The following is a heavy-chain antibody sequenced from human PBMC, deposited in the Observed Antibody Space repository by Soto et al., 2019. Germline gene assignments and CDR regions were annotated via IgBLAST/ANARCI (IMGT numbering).Heavy chain of an antibody. CDR3: ARVGRLITAAGLLDA. J-gene: IGHJ5*02. V-gene: IGHV4-59*01. CDR1: NGSIGSYY. CDR2: IYYSGST. D-gene: IGHD6-13*01. Sequence: SETLSLTCTISNGSIGSYYWTWIRQPPGKGLEWIGHIYYSGSTNYNPSLKSRLTLSLDTSKNQFSLKLTSVTAADTAVYYCARVGRLITAAGLLDAWGQGTLVTVS.